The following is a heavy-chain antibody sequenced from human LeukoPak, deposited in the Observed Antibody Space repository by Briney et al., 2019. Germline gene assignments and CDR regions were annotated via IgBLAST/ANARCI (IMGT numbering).Heavy chain of an antibody. Sequence: GGSLRLSCATSGFXFSSYAMSWVRQAPGKGLEWVSGIGASGGSTYYADSVKGRFTISRDNSKNTVYLQMNSLRVEDTAVYYCARDTAQGSSWFIFDYWGQGTLVTVSS. CDR2: IGASGGST. J-gene: IGHJ4*02. D-gene: IGHD6-13*01. V-gene: IGHV3-23*01. CDR3: ARDTAQGSSWFIFDY. CDR1: GFXFSSYA.